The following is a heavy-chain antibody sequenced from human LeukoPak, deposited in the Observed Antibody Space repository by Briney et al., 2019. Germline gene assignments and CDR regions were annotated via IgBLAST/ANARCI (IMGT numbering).Heavy chain of an antibody. CDR1: GYTFTGYY. D-gene: IGHD6-13*01. Sequence: GASVKVSCKASGYTFTGYYMHWVRQAPGQGLEWMGWINPNSGGTNYAQKFQGRVTMTRDTSISTAYMELSSLRSEDTAVYYCASGTPKSSSWYEFNYYYYGMDVWGQGTTVTVSS. V-gene: IGHV1-2*02. CDR3: ASGTPKSSSWYEFNYYYYGMDV. J-gene: IGHJ6*02. CDR2: INPNSGGT.